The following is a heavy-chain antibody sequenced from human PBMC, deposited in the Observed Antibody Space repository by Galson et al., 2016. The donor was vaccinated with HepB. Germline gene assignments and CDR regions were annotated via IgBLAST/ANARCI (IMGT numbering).Heavy chain of an antibody. CDR3: ARAHVPGGGTRFDP. J-gene: IGHJ5*02. Sequence: SLRLSCAASEFTFSSYSMNWVRQAPGKGLEWVSYISGSTSTIYYADSVKGRFTISRDNAQSSLYLQMNTLRDEDTAVYYCARAHVPGGGTRFDPWGQGTLVTVSS. CDR1: EFTFSSYS. D-gene: IGHD6-13*01. V-gene: IGHV3-48*02. CDR2: ISGSTSTI.